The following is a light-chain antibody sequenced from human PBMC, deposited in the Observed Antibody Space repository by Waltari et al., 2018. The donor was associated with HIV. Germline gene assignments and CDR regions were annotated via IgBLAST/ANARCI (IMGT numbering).Light chain of an antibody. CDR3: QSYDSSLSGSWV. CDR2: GNN. J-gene: IGLJ3*02. V-gene: IGLV1-40*01. Sequence: QSVLTQPPSVSGAPGQRVTFSCTGSSSNIGAGYDVHWYQQLPGTAPKLLIYGNNNRPAGFPDRFAGPKSGTSASRAITGLQAEDEADYYRQSYDSSLSGSWVFGGGTKLTVL. CDR1: SSNIGAGYD.